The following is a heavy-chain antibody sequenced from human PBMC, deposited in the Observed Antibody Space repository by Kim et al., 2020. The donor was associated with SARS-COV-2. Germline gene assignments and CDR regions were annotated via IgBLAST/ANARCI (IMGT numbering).Heavy chain of an antibody. CDR2: ISGSGGTT. D-gene: IGHD3-22*01. J-gene: IGHJ3*01. V-gene: IGHV3-23*01. Sequence: GGSLRLSCAVSGFTFSSHAMSWVRQAPGKGLEWVSVISGSGGTTYYADSVMGRFTISRDNSKNSLYLQMHSLRAEDTAVYYCAKSDQTFYYDSSAKGGSFDVWGQGTMVTVSS. CDR1: GFTFSSHA. CDR3: AKSDQTFYYDSSAKGGSFDV.